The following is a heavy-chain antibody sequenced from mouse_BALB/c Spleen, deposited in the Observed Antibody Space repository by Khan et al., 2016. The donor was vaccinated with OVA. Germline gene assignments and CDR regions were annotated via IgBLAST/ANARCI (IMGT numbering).Heavy chain of an antibody. Sequence: QVQLKESGPGLVAPSQSLSITCTVSGFSLTGYGVNWVRQPPGKGLEWLGMIWGDGSTDYNSGIKSRLSITKDNSKSQVFLKMNSLQTDDTARHYCARAYYANYREAMDYWGQGNSVTVSS. J-gene: IGHJ4*01. CDR3: ARAYYANYREAMDY. V-gene: IGHV2-6-7*01. CDR2: IWGDGST. CDR1: GFSLTGYG. D-gene: IGHD2-10*01.